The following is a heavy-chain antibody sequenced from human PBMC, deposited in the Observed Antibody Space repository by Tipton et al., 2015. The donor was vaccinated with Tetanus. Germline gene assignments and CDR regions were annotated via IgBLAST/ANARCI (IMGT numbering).Heavy chain of an antibody. J-gene: IGHJ4*02. Sequence: TLSLTCTVSGDSITSTKYSWNWIRQPPGKGLEWIGYVYHTGGTYYKPSLKSRVTMSVDRSMNQFSLNLNSVTAADTAVYYCARGHLRGIVVAVVDVWGQGALVSVSS. CDR2: VYHTGGT. CDR3: ARGHLRGIVVAVVDV. CDR1: GDSITSTKYS. D-gene: IGHD2-15*01. V-gene: IGHV4-30-2*01.